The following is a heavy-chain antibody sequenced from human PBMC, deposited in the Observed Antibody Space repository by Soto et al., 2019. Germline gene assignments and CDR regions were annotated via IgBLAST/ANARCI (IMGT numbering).Heavy chain of an antibody. CDR2: IYYSGST. CDR3: ARDKVTGAFDD. CDR1: GGSISSYY. J-gene: IGHJ4*02. D-gene: IGHD2-8*02. V-gene: IGHV4-59*12. Sequence: PSGPLSLTCTVSGGSISSYYWSWIRQPPGKGLEWIGYIYYSGSTNYNPSLKSRVTISVDTSKNHFSLKLNSVTAADTAVYYCARDKVTGAFDDWGPGTLLTVSS.